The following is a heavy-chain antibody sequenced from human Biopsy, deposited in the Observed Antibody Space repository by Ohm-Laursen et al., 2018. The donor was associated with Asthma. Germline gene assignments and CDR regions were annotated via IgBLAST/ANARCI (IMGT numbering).Heavy chain of an antibody. Sequence: SDTLSLTCTVSGGSVSSGSYYWSWIRQPPGKGLAWVSYISYSGSTDYNPSLKSRLTIPMDTSKNQFSLKLSSVTAADTAVYYCARVPTTLRYFDLWGRGTLVTVSS. J-gene: IGHJ2*01. D-gene: IGHD2-15*01. CDR1: GGSVSSGSYY. CDR2: ISYSGST. V-gene: IGHV4-61*01. CDR3: ARVPTTLRYFDL.